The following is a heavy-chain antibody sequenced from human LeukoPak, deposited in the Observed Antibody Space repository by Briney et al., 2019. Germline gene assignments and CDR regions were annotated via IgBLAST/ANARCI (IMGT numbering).Heavy chain of an antibody. CDR3: ARSVMMYASTYYFHY. V-gene: IGHV3-30*02. Sequence: GGSLRLSCAASGFNFSNFGIHWVRQAPGKGLEWVAFMRYDATKEYYADSVKGRFTISRDNSKNTVFLQINSLRADDTSVYYCARSVMMYASTYYFHYWGQGTLVTVSS. D-gene: IGHD2-8*01. J-gene: IGHJ4*02. CDR1: GFNFSNFG. CDR2: MRYDATKE.